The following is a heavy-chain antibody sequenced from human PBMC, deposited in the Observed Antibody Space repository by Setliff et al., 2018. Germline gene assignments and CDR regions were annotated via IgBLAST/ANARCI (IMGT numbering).Heavy chain of an antibody. J-gene: IGHJ4*02. V-gene: IGHV4-61*02. Sequence: TLSLTCTVSGGSISSGPYYWNWFRQPAGKGLEWIGRPYSSGSTNYNPSLKCRVTISVDTSKNQFSLKLSSVTAADTAVYYCASTDWGWGYYFDYWGQGTLVTVSS. CDR2: PYSSGST. D-gene: IGHD7-27*01. CDR1: GGSISSGPYY. CDR3: ASTDWGWGYYFDY.